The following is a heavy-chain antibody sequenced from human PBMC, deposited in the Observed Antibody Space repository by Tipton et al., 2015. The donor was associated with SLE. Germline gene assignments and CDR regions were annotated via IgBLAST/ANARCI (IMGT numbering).Heavy chain of an antibody. D-gene: IGHD1-14*01. V-gene: IGHV4-4*09. Sequence: TLSLTCTVSGDSISSYYWSWIRQPPGKGLEWIGYISPTGNTNFNPSLKSRVTISVGTSKNQFSLKLSSVTAADTAVYYCARELSGAGGMDVWGQGTTVTVSS. J-gene: IGHJ6*02. CDR1: GDSISSYY. CDR3: ARELSGAGGMDV. CDR2: ISPTGNT.